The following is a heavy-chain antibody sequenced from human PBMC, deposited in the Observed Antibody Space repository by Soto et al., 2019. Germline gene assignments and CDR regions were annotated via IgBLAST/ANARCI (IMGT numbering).Heavy chain of an antibody. Sequence: QVQLQESGPGLVKPSETLSLTCTVSGGSISSYYWSWIRQPPGKGLEWIGYIHYSGITNYNPSLKSRVTTSVDTSKDLCSLQFSPVTAADTAVYFFAIYQSNYYDGMDVRGQGTTVTVSS. V-gene: IGHV4-59*01. CDR1: GGSISSYY. CDR2: IHYSGIT. D-gene: IGHD3-16*02. CDR3: AIYQSNYYDGMDV. J-gene: IGHJ6*02.